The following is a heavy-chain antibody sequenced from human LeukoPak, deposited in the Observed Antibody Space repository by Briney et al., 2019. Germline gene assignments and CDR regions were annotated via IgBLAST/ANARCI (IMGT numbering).Heavy chain of an antibody. Sequence: GGSLRLSCAASGFTFSSYWMHWVRRAPGKGLVWVSRINSDGSSTTYADSVKGRFTISRDNAKNTLYLQMNSLRAEDTAVYYCAREMVTDLVFDYWGQGTLVTVSS. J-gene: IGHJ4*02. CDR2: INSDGSST. V-gene: IGHV3-74*01. CDR3: AREMVTDLVFDY. D-gene: IGHD5-18*01. CDR1: GFTFSSYW.